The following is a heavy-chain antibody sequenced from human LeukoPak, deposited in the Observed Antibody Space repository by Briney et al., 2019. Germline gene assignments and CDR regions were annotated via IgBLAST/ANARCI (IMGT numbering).Heavy chain of an antibody. D-gene: IGHD4-23*01. V-gene: IGHV4-38-2*02. CDR3: ARLASTVAAPADF. CDR2: IYHSGST. CDR1: GYSISSGYY. J-gene: IGHJ4*02. Sequence: SETLSLTCTVSGYSISSGYYWGWIRQPPGKGLEWIGTIYHSGSTYYNPSLKSRVTVSVDTSKNQFSLKLTSVTAADTAIYYCARLASTVAAPADFWGQGTLVTVSS.